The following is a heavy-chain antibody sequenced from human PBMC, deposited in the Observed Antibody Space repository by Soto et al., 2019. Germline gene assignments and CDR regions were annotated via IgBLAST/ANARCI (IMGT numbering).Heavy chain of an antibody. CDR2: IYYSGST. CDR3: ARDTGYSYGSFDY. J-gene: IGHJ4*02. Sequence: QVQLQESGPGLVKPSQTLSLTCTVSGGSISSGDYYWSWIRQPPGKGLEWIGYIYYSGSTYYNPSLKSRVTISVDPSQNQFSLQLSSVTAADTAVYYCARDTGYSYGSFDYWGQGTLVTVSS. CDR1: GGSISSGDYY. D-gene: IGHD5-18*01. V-gene: IGHV4-30-4*01.